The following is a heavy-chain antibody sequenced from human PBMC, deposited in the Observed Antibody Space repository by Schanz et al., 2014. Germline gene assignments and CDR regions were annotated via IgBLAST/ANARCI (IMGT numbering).Heavy chain of an antibody. Sequence: EVQLLESGGGLVQPGGSLRLSCAASGFTFSSYAMSWVRQAPGKGLEWVSAISGSGGSTYYADSVKGRFIISRDNPKKTLYLQMNSLRAEDTAVYYCARDHQWLARYYMDVWGKGTTVTVSS. CDR3: ARDHQWLARYYMDV. CDR1: GFTFSSYA. J-gene: IGHJ6*03. CDR2: ISGSGGST. D-gene: IGHD6-19*01. V-gene: IGHV3-23*01.